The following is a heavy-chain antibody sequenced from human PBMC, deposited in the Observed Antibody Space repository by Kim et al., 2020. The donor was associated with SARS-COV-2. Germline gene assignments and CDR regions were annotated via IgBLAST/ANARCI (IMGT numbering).Heavy chain of an antibody. J-gene: IGHJ4*02. D-gene: IGHD5-18*01. Sequence: GGSLRLSCAASGFTFSSYEMNWVRQAPGKGLEWVSYISSSGSTIYYADSVKGRFTISRDNAKNSLYLQMNSLRAEDTAVYYCARLAQDGYSYPYVNAAWSDWGQGTLVTVSS. CDR2: ISSSGSTI. V-gene: IGHV3-48*03. CDR3: ARLAQDGYSYPYVNAAWSD. CDR1: GFTFSSYE.